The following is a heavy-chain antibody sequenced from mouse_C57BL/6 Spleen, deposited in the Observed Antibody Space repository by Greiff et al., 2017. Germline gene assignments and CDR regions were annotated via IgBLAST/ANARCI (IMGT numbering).Heavy chain of an antibody. Sequence: EVQLVESGGGLVQPKGSLKLSCAASGFSFNTYAMHWVRQAPGKGLEWVARIRSKSSNYATYYADSVKDRFTISRDDSQSMLYLQMNNLKTEDTAMYSGVRGCNEYDVFAYWGQGTLVTVSA. D-gene: IGHD2-4*01. V-gene: IGHV10-3*01. J-gene: IGHJ3*01. CDR3: VRGCNEYDVFAY. CDR2: IRSKSSNYAT. CDR1: GFSFNTYA.